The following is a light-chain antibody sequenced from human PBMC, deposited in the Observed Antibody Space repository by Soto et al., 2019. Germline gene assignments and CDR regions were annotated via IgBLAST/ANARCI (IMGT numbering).Light chain of an antibody. CDR3: QQYKNWPPWT. J-gene: IGKJ1*01. CDR2: GAS. CDR1: QSVSGD. Sequence: IVTTQSPATLSVSPGERATLSCRASQSVSGDLAWYQQKPGQAPRLLIYGASTRATGVPARFTGSGSGTEFTLTIATLQSEDFAVYYCQQYKNWPPWTFGQGTKVEIK. V-gene: IGKV3-15*01.